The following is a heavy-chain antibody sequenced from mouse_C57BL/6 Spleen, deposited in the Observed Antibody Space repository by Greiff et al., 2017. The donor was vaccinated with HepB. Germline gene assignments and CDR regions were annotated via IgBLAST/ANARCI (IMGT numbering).Heavy chain of an antibody. D-gene: IGHD1-1*01. J-gene: IGHJ1*03. Sequence: QVQLQQSGAELARPGASVKMSCKASGYTFTSYTMHWVKQRPGQGLEWIGYINPSSGYTKYNQKFKDKATLTADKSSSTAYMQLSSLTSEDSAVYYCARGAYYYGSSRYFDVWGTGTTVTVSS. CDR2: INPSSGYT. CDR1: GYTFTSYT. CDR3: ARGAYYYGSSRYFDV. V-gene: IGHV1-4*01.